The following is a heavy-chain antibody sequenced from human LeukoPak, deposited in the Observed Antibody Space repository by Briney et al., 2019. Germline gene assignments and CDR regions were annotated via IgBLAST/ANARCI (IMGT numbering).Heavy chain of an antibody. CDR3: ARGNNYYGSGSYYRH. Sequence: SETLSLTCAVYGGSFSGYHWSWIRQHPGKRLEWVGEINHSGSTNYNPSLKSRVTISVDTSKNQFSLKLSSVTAADTAVYYCARGNNYYGSGSYYRHWGQGTLVTVSS. D-gene: IGHD3-10*01. CDR1: GGSFSGYH. V-gene: IGHV4-34*01. CDR2: INHSGST. J-gene: IGHJ4*02.